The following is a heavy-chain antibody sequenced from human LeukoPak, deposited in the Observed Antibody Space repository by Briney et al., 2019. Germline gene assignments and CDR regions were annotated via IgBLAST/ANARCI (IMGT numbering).Heavy chain of an antibody. CDR1: GYTFTGYY. Sequence: GASVKVSCKASGYTFTGYYMHWVRQAPGQGLEWMGWINPNSGGTNYAQKFQGRVTMTRDTSISTAYMELSRLRSDDTAVYYCARDPLAIVVVPAASDYWGQGTLVTVSS. CDR3: ARDPLAIVVVPAASDY. CDR2: INPNSGGT. J-gene: IGHJ4*02. V-gene: IGHV1-2*02. D-gene: IGHD2-2*01.